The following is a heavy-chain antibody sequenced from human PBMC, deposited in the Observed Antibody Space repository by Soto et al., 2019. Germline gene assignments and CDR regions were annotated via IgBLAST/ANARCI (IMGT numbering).Heavy chain of an antibody. J-gene: IGHJ5*02. CDR2: IYYSGGT. V-gene: IGHV4-61*08. CDR3: TREQSDDNYFDP. D-gene: IGHD6-19*01. Sequence: LSLTCTVSGAALSSGGYFYTWVRQPPGKGLEWLGYIYYSGGTNYNPSLKSRVTISLDKSKSQFSLRLISVTAADTAVYYSTREQSDDNYFDPWGQGTLVTVSS. CDR1: GAALSSGGYF.